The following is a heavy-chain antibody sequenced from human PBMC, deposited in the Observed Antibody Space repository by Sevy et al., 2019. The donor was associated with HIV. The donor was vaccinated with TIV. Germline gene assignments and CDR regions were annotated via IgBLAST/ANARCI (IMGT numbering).Heavy chain of an antibody. CDR2: ISYDGSNK. D-gene: IGHD6-19*01. Sequence: GGSLRLSCAASGFTFSSYAMRWVRQAPGKGLEWVAVISYDGSNKYYADSVKGRFTISRDNSKNTLYLQMNSLRAEDTAVYYCAREEQWLNAFDIWGQGTMVTVSS. V-gene: IGHV3-30-3*01. CDR3: AREEQWLNAFDI. CDR1: GFTFSSYA. J-gene: IGHJ3*02.